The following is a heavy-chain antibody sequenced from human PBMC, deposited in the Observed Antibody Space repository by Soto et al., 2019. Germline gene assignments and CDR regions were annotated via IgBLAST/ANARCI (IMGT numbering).Heavy chain of an antibody. CDR1: GYTFTSYG. V-gene: IGHV1-18*01. Sequence: QVQLVQSGAEVKKPGASVKVSCKASGYTFTSYGISWVRQAPGQGLEWMGWISAYNGNTNYAQKLQGRVTMTTDTSTRTAYMELRSLRSDDTDVYYCARAPRITGTLGGYWFDPWGQGTLVTVSS. CDR3: ARAPRITGTLGGYWFDP. D-gene: IGHD1-20*01. J-gene: IGHJ5*02. CDR2: ISAYNGNT.